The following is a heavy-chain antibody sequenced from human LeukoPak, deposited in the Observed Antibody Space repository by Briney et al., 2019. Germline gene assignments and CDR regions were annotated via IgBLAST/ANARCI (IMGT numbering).Heavy chain of an antibody. D-gene: IGHD3-22*01. J-gene: IGHJ3*02. Sequence: SETLSLTCIVSGGSISSSSYYWGWIRQPPGKGLEWIGSTDYRGTTYHNPSLNRRVTISVDASKKKFSLKLSSVTAADTAVYYCARTRSASGYYFNDAFDIWGQGTMVTVSS. CDR1: GGSISSSSYY. CDR2: TDYRGTT. CDR3: ARTRSASGYYFNDAFDI. V-gene: IGHV4-39*01.